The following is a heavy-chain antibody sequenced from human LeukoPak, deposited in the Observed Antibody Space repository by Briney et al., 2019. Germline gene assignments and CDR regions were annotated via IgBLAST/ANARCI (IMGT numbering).Heavy chain of an antibody. CDR2: INHSGST. D-gene: IGHD3-10*01. J-gene: IGHJ5*02. CDR1: GGSFSGYY. CDR3: ARRRRLWFGDLTNWFDP. V-gene: IGHV4-34*01. Sequence: KPSETLSLTCAVYGGSFSGYYWSWIRQPPGKGLEWIGEINHSGSTNYNPSLKSRVTISVDTSKNQFSLKLSSVTAADTAVYYCARRRRLWFGDLTNWFDPWGQGTLVTVSS.